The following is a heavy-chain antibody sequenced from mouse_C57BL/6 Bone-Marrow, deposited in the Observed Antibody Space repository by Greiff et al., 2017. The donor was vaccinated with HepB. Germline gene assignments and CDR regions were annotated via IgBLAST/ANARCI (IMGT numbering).Heavy chain of an antibody. V-gene: IGHV1-9*01. J-gene: IGHJ1*03. D-gene: IGHD1-1*01. CDR3: ASPFYYGSSYGWYFDV. CDR1: GYTFTGYW. Sequence: VQLQQSGAELMKPGASVKLSCKATGYTFTGYWIEWVKQRPGHGLEWIGEILPGSGRTNYNEKFKGKATFTADTSSNTAYMQLSSLTTEDSAIYYCASPFYYGSSYGWYFDVWGTGTTVTVSS. CDR2: ILPGSGRT.